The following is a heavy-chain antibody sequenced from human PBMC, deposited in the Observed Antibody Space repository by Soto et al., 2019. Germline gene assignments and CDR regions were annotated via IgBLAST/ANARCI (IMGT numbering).Heavy chain of an antibody. CDR2: IYWNDDK. J-gene: IGHJ5*02. D-gene: IGHD6-19*01. CDR3: AKSGSSGWYGWFDP. CDR1: GFALRTSGVG. Sequence: SGPTLVNPTQTLTLTCIFSGFALRTSGVGVGWIRQPPGKALEWLGFIYWNDDKRYSPSLKSRLTITKDTSKNQVVLTMTNMDPVDTATYYCAKSGSSGWYGWFDPWGQGTLVTVSS. V-gene: IGHV2-5*01.